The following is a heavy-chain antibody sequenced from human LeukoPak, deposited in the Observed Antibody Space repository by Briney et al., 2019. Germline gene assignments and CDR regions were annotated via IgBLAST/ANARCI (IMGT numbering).Heavy chain of an antibody. CDR3: ASARYSSGWRGLDY. D-gene: IGHD6-19*01. J-gene: IGHJ4*02. CDR2: INHSGST. V-gene: IGHV4-34*01. Sequence: PSETLSLTCAVYGGSFSGYYWSWIRQPPGKGLEWIGEINHSGSTNYNPSLKSRVTISVDTSKNQFSLKLSSVTAADTAVYYCASARYSSGWRGLDYWGQGTLVTVSS. CDR1: GGSFSGYY.